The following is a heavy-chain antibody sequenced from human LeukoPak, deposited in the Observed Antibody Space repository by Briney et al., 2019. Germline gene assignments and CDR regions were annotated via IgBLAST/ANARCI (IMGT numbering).Heavy chain of an antibody. J-gene: IGHJ5*02. CDR1: GYTFTSYY. CDR2: INPSGGST. CDR3: AREAHYGRSYYDFWSGYYPPNWFDP. Sequence: ASVKVSCKASGYTFTSYYMHWVRQAPGQGLEWMGIINPSGGSTSYAQKFQGRVTMTRDTSTSTVYMELSSLRSGDTAVYYCAREAHYGRSYYDFWSGYYPPNWFDPWGQGTLVTVSS. V-gene: IGHV1-46*01. D-gene: IGHD3-3*01.